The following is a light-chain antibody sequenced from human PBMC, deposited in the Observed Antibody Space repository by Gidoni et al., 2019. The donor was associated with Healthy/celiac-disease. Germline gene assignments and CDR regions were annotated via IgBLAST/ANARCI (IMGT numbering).Light chain of an antibody. Sequence: EIVLTQSPATLSWSPGERATLSCRASQSVSSYLAWYQQKPGQAPRLLIYDASNRATGIPARFSGSGSGTDFTLTISSLEPEDFAVYYCQQRSNWPPRATFGQGTRLEIK. CDR3: QQRSNWPPRAT. CDR1: QSVSSY. J-gene: IGKJ5*01. V-gene: IGKV3-11*01. CDR2: DAS.